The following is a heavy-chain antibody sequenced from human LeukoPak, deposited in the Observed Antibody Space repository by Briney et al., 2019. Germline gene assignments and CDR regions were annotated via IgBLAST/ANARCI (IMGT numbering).Heavy chain of an antibody. D-gene: IGHD5-12*01. J-gene: IGHJ4*02. V-gene: IGHV3-9*01. CDR2: ISWNSGSI. CDR1: GFTFDDYA. CDR3: AKEAGSGYAFDY. Sequence: GGSLRLSSAASGFTFDDYAMHWVRQAPGKGLEWVSGISWNSGSIGYADSVKGRFTISRDNAKNSLYLQMNSLRAEDTALYYCAKEAGSGYAFDYWGQGTLVTVSS.